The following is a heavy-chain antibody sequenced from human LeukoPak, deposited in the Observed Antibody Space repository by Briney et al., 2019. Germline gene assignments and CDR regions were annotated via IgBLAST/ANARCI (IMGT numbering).Heavy chain of an antibody. CDR3: ARLARDGCNLGDNWFDP. Sequence: SSETLSLTCTVSGGSISSYYWSWIRQPPGKGLEWIGYIYYSGSTNYNPSLKSRVTISVDTSKNQFSLKLSSVTAADTAVYYCARLARDGCNLGDNWFDPWGQGTLVTVSS. J-gene: IGHJ5*02. V-gene: IGHV4-59*01. CDR1: GGSISSYY. D-gene: IGHD5-24*01. CDR2: IYYSGST.